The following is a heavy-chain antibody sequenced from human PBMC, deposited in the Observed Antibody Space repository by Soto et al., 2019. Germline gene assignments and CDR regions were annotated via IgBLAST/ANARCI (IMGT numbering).Heavy chain of an antibody. CDR3: EKNPGYYYDSTGYHSDY. CDR2: ISYGGGTT. J-gene: IGHJ4*02. Sequence: GGSLRLSCAASEFTFSNYAMSWVRQAPGKGLEWVSAISYGGGTTYYADSVKGRFTISRDNSKNTLYLQMNSLRAEDTAVYYCEKNPGYYYDSTGYHSDYWGQGTLVPDSS. D-gene: IGHD3-22*01. CDR1: EFTFSNYA. V-gene: IGHV3-23*01.